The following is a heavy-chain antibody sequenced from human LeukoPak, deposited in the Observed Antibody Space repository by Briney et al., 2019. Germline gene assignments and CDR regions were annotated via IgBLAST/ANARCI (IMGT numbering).Heavy chain of an antibody. CDR1: GGSFSGYY. V-gene: IGHV4-34*01. J-gene: IGHJ4*02. Sequence: SETLSLTCAVYGGSFSGYYWSWIRQPPGKGLEWIGEINHSGSTYYNPSLKSRVTISVDTSKNQFSLKLSSVTAADTAMYYCARVRRDIVATIPPYFDYWGQGTLVTVSS. D-gene: IGHD5-12*01. CDR2: INHSGST. CDR3: ARVRRDIVATIPPYFDY.